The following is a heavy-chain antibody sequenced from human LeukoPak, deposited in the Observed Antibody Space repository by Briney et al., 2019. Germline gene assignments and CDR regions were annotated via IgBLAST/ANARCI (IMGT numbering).Heavy chain of an antibody. J-gene: IGHJ4*02. V-gene: IGHV3-74*01. D-gene: IGHD3-22*01. CDR1: GFTFSHYA. CDR3: GRAKNSWSDSVPDY. CDR2: INIDGSST. Sequence: GGSLRLSCAASGFTFSHYAMSWVRQAPGKGLVWVSRINIDGSSTYYADSVKGRFTISRDNAKNTLSLQMNSLRAEDTAVYYCGRAKNSWSDSVPDYWGQGTLVTVSS.